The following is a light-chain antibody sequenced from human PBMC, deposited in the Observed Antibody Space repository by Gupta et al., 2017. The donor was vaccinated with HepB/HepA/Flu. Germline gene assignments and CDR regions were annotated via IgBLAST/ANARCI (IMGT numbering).Light chain of an antibody. J-gene: IGKJ5*01. V-gene: IGKV3-11*01. Sequence: TVLTQSPAPLSLSPGERATLSCRASQSVSSYLAWYQQKPGQDPRLLIFDASKRATGIPARFSGSGSGTDFTLTISSLEPEDSAVYYCQQRSSWVTFGQGTRLDIK. CDR2: DAS. CDR1: QSVSSY. CDR3: QQRSSWVT.